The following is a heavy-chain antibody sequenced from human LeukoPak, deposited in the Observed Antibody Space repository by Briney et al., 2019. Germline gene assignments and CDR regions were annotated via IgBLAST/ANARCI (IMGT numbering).Heavy chain of an antibody. Sequence: ASVKVSCKASGYTFTGYYMHWVRQAPGQGLEWMGWINPNSGGTNYAQKFQGRVTMTRDTSISTAYMELSRLRSDDTAVYYCARDQYYYGSGSFGYWVDPWGQGTLVTVSS. J-gene: IGHJ5*02. CDR1: GYTFTGYY. V-gene: IGHV1-2*02. CDR2: INPNSGGT. CDR3: ARDQYYYGSGSFGYWVDP. D-gene: IGHD3-10*01.